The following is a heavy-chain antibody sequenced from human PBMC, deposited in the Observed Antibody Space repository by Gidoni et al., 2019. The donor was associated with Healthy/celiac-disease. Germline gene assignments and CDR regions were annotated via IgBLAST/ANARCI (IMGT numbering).Heavy chain of an antibody. CDR2: ISSSSSYI. CDR1: GFTFSSYS. CDR3: ARDGYSSGWVDY. V-gene: IGHV3-21*01. D-gene: IGHD6-19*01. Sequence: EVQLVESGGGLGKPGGSLRLCWAASGFTFSSYSMNWVRQAPGKGLECVSSISSSSSYIYYADSVKGRFTISRDNAKNSLYLQMNSLRAEDTAVYYCARDGYSSGWVDYWGQGTLVTVSS. J-gene: IGHJ4*02.